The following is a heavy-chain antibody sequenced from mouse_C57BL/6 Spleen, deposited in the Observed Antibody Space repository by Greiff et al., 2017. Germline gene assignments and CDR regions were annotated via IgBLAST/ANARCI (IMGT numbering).Heavy chain of an antibody. CDR1: GYSFTGYY. J-gene: IGHJ4*01. V-gene: IGHV1-42*01. CDR2: INPSTGGT. Sequence: DVQLQESGPELVKPGASVKISCKASGYSFTGYYMNWVKQSPEKSLEWIGEINPSTGGTTYNQKFKAKATLTVDKSSSTAYMQLKSLTSEDSAVYYCARGGDYYAMDYWGQGTSVTVSS. CDR3: ARGGDYYAMDY.